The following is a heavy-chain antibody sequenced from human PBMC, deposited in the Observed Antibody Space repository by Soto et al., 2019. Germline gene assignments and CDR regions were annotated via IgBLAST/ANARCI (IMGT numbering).Heavy chain of an antibody. CDR2: IWYDGSNK. CDR3: ARDPSRDLLVRGPFFDY. D-gene: IGHD6-6*01. V-gene: IGHV3-33*01. CDR1: GFTFSSYG. J-gene: IGHJ4*02. Sequence: GGSLRLSCAASGFTFSSYGMHRVRQAPGKGLEWVAVIWYDGSNKYYADSVKGRFTISRDNSKNTLYLQMNSLRAEDTAVYYCARDPSRDLLVRGPFFDYWGQGTLVTVSS.